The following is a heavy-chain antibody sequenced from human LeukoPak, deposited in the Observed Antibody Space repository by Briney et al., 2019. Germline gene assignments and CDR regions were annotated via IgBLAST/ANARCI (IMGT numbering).Heavy chain of an antibody. CDR1: GGSISSGGYS. CDR2: IYHSGST. Sequence: SETLSLTCAVSGGSISSGGYSWSWIRQPPGKGLEWIGYIYHSGSTYYNPSLKSRVTISVDRSKNQFSLKLSSVTAADTAVYYCARADDAYDFWSGYPMYYFDYWGQGTLVTVSS. D-gene: IGHD3-3*01. V-gene: IGHV4-30-2*01. J-gene: IGHJ4*02. CDR3: ARADDAYDFWSGYPMYYFDY.